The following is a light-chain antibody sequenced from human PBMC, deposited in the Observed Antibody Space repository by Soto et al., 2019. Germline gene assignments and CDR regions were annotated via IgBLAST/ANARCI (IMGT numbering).Light chain of an antibody. V-gene: IGKV3-15*01. Sequence: EIVMTQSPATLSVSPGERATLSCRASPSVSANLAWYQQKPGQAPRLLISGASTRATGIPARFSGSGSGTEFTLTISSLQSEDFAVYYCQQYKNWPPYTFGQGTKLEIK. CDR3: QQYKNWPPYT. J-gene: IGKJ2*01. CDR1: PSVSAN. CDR2: GAS.